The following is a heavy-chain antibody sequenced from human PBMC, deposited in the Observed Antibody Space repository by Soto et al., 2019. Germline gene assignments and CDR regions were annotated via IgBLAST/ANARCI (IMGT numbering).Heavy chain of an antibody. J-gene: IGHJ3*02. Sequence: SETLSLTCTVSGGSISSSSYSWTWIRQHPGKGLEWIGYIYYSGSTYYKPSLKSRVTISVDTSKNQLSLKLSSVTAADTAMYYCARHLVVVTASRRAFDIWGQGTMVTVSS. V-gene: IGHV4-31*03. CDR2: IYYSGST. CDR1: GGSISSSSYS. CDR3: ARHLVVVTASRRAFDI. D-gene: IGHD2-21*02.